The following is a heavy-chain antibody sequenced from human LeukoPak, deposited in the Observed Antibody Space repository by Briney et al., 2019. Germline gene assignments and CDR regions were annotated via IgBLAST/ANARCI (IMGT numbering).Heavy chain of an antibody. V-gene: IGHV3-53*01. D-gene: IGHD3-10*01. CDR1: GFSVTSNY. Sequence: GGSLRLSCSASGFSVTSNYMSWVRQAPGKGLQWVSVIYSGGGTDYAGSVRGRFTISRDNSKNMLHLQMDNLRAEDTAVYYCARGFHFYASGTYSGAFDYWGQGTLVTVPS. CDR2: IYSGGGT. J-gene: IGHJ4*02. CDR3: ARGFHFYASGTYSGAFDY.